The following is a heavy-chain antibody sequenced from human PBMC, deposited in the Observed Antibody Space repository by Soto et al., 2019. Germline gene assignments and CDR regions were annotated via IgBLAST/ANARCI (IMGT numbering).Heavy chain of an antibody. V-gene: IGHV1-2*02. CDR1: GYPFSDNQ. Sequence: ASVKVSCKASGYPFSDNQIHWLRRAPGQGLEWMGRINPKSDDTNYAQKFQGRVTMTRDTPIDTAYLELTGLTSDDTATYYCARKHSLDYIRWGLGPWGQGTLVTVSS. CDR3: ARKHSLDYIRWGLGP. D-gene: IGHD4-4*01. CDR2: INPKSDDT. J-gene: IGHJ5*02.